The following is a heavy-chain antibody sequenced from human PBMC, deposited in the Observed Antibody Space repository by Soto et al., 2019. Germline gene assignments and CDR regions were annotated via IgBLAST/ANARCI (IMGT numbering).Heavy chain of an antibody. D-gene: IGHD3-3*01. J-gene: IGHJ5*02. CDR2: IRNAARSYST. CDR3: ADLTWSGSYLP. Sequence: EVQLVESGGALVQPGGSLRLSCVASGFTLSNHYMDWVRQAPWKGLEWIGLIRNAARSYSTEHAASVKGRFTISRDDSKNPLYLQLNSMITEDTAVYYCADLTWSGSYLPWGQGTLVTVSS. CDR1: GFTLSNHY. V-gene: IGHV3-72*01.